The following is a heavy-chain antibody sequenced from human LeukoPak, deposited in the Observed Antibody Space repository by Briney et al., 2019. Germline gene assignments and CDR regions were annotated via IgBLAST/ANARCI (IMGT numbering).Heavy chain of an antibody. Sequence: ASVKVSCKASGYTFTSYDINWVRQATGQGLEWMGWMNPNSGNTGYAQKFQGRVTMTRNTSISTAYMELSSLRSADTAVYYCAATYYDSSGYYPNLDYWGQGTLVTVSS. J-gene: IGHJ4*02. V-gene: IGHV1-8*01. CDR2: MNPNSGNT. D-gene: IGHD3-22*01. CDR1: GYTFTSYD. CDR3: AATYYDSSGYYPNLDY.